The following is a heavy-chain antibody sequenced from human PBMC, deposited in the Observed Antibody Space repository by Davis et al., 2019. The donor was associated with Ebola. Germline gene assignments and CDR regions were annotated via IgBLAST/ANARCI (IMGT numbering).Heavy chain of an antibody. D-gene: IGHD6-19*01. J-gene: IGHJ6*04. Sequence: GESLKISCKGSGYTFTSYWIAWVRQVPGKGLEWMGSIYPGDSETRYSPSLQGQATISVDKSISTAYLQWSSLKASDTAMYYCARFIAVGGNYGMDVWGKGTTVTVSS. CDR2: IYPGDSET. V-gene: IGHV5-51*01. CDR1: GYTFTSYW. CDR3: ARFIAVGGNYGMDV.